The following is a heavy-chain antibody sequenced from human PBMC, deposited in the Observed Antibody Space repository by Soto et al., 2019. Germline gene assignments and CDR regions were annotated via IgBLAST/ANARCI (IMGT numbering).Heavy chain of an antibody. CDR1: AYTFTSYG. V-gene: IGHV1-18*03. J-gene: IGHJ4*02. CDR2: ITAYNGNT. CDR3: SSDGPNLRSF. D-gene: IGHD3-16*02. Sequence: GASVKVSCKASAYTFTSYGFSWVRQAPGQGLEWMGWITAYNGNTKYAQKLQGRVTMTTDTSTSTAYMELRSLRSDYMSVYYSSSDGPNLRSFWAQGTLVPVSS.